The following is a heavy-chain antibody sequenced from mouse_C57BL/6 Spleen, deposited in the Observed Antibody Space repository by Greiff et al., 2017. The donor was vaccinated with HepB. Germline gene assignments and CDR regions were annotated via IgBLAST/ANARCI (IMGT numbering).Heavy chain of an antibody. CDR3: AGYGSSSDWYFDV. J-gene: IGHJ1*03. CDR2: IYPGSGST. D-gene: IGHD1-1*01. V-gene: IGHV1-55*01. Sequence: QVQLKQPGAELVKPGASVKMSCKASGYTFTSYWITWVKQRPGQGLEWIGDIYPGSGSTNYNEKFKSKATLTVDTSSSTAYMQLSSLTSEDSAVYYCAGYGSSSDWYFDVWGTGTTVTVSS. CDR1: GYTFTSYW.